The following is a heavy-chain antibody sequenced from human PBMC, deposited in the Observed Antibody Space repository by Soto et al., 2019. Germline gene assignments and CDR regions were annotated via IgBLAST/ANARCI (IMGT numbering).Heavy chain of an antibody. CDR3: ARRVLEGGID. CDR2: IYYSGCT. D-gene: IGHD3-16*02. CDR1: GGSVSSGGYF. J-gene: IGHJ4*02. V-gene: IGHV4-61*08. Sequence: QVQLQESGPGLVKPSETLSLTCTVSGGSVSSGGYFWSWIRQPPGKKGLEWIGSIYYSGCTNYNPPLKSRVTISVDTSKNQFSLKLSSVTATDTAVYYCARRVLEGGIDWGQGILVTVSS.